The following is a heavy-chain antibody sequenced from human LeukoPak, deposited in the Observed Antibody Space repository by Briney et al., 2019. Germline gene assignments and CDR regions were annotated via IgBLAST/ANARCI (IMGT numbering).Heavy chain of an antibody. V-gene: IGHV1-46*01. CDR1: GYTFTSYY. D-gene: IGHD2-8*01. CDR3: ARDYCTNGVCYPWTD. J-gene: IGHJ4*02. CDR2: INPSGGST. Sequence: GASVKVSCKASGYTFTSYYMHWVRQAPGQGLEWMGIINPSGGSTSYAQKLQGRVTMTRDTSTSTVYMELSSLRSEDTAVYYCARDYCTNGVCYPWTDWGQGTLVTVSS.